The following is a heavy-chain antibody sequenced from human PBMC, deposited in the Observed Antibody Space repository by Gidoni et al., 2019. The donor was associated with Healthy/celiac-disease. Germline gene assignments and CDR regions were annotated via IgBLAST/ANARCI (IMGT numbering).Heavy chain of an antibody. V-gene: IGHV4-34*01. Sequence: QVQLQQWGAGLLKPSATLSLTCAVYGGSLSGYYWSWIRQPPGKGLEWIGEINHSGSTNYNPSLKSRVTISVDTSKNQFSLKLSSVTAADTAVYYCARYAVAATFDYWGQGTLVTVSS. J-gene: IGHJ4*02. CDR2: INHSGST. D-gene: IGHD2-15*01. CDR3: ARYAVAATFDY. CDR1: GGSLSGYY.